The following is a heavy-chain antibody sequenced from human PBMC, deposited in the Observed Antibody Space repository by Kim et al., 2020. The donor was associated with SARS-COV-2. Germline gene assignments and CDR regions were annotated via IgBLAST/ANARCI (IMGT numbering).Heavy chain of an antibody. CDR3: ARNFGGLRYFDWLPFDS. Sequence: GKGRLTISRDKSKNTLYLPMNSLRAKDTAVYYCARNFGGLRYFDWLPFDSWGQGTLVTVSS. J-gene: IGHJ4*02. V-gene: IGHV3-53*01. D-gene: IGHD3-9*01.